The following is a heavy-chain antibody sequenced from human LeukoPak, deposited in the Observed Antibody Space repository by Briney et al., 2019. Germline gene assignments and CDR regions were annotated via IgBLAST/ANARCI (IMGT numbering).Heavy chain of an antibody. J-gene: IGHJ4*02. CDR1: GFTFTSSA. Sequence: SVKVSCKASGFTFTSSAMQWVRQARGQRLEWIGWIVVGSGNTNYAQKFQERVTITRDMSTSTAYMELSSLRSEDTAVYYCAAWGNTVAPGGSFDYWGQGTLVTVSS. D-gene: IGHD3-16*01. CDR3: AAWGNTVAPGGSFDY. CDR2: IVVGSGNT. V-gene: IGHV1-58*02.